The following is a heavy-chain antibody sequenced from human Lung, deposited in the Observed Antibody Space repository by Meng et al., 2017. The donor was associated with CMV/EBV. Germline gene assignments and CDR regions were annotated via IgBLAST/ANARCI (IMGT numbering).Heavy chain of an antibody. CDR2: IIQIFGTA. V-gene: IGHV1-69*05. CDR3: ARGGGYCSSTSCYYFDY. Sequence: GTFSSYAISWVRQAPGQGLEWRGGIIQIFGTANYAQKFQGRVTITTDESTSTAYMELSSLRSEDTAVYYCARGGGYCSSTSCYYFDYWGQGTLVTVSS. CDR1: GTFSSYA. D-gene: IGHD2-2*03. J-gene: IGHJ4*02.